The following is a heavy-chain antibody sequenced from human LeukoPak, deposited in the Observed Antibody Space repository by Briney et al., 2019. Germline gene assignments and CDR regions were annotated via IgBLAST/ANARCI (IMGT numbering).Heavy chain of an antibody. V-gene: IGHV5-51*01. Sequence: GESLKISCRGSGFSFTTYYIGWVRQMPGKGLEWMGIIYPADSDTRYSPSFQGQVTISADKSISTAYLQWSSLKASDTAMYYCAGRGTGTTLAFDYWGQGTLVTVSS. CDR1: GFSFTTYY. D-gene: IGHD1-1*01. CDR3: AGRGTGTTLAFDY. CDR2: IYPADSDT. J-gene: IGHJ4*02.